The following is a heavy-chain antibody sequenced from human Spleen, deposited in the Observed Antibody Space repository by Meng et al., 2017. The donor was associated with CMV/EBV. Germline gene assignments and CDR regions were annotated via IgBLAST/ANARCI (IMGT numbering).Heavy chain of an antibody. CDR1: GYSVSNAYY. CDR3: ARATIYGVVLDS. D-gene: IGHD3-3*02. CDR2: VYRSGST. V-gene: IGHV4-38-2*02. J-gene: IGHJ4*02. Sequence: GSLRLSCKVSGYSVSNAYYWAWIRQPPGKGLEWIGHVYRSGSTYYNPSLKSRLTIYLDTSKNQLSLMMTSVTAPDTAVYYCARATIYGVVLDSWGLGTLVTVSS.